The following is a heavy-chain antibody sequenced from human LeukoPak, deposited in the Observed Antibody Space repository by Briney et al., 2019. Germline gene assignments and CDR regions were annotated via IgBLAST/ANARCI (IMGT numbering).Heavy chain of an antibody. CDR3: ARGHELDMDV. CDR1: GYSVTGYY. J-gene: IGHJ6*03. Sequence: ASVKVSCKASGYSVTGYYIYWVRQAPGQGLEWMGWINPNTGGTNYAQKFQGRVTMTRDTSISTAYMELSRLRSDDTAVYYCARGHELDMDVWGKGTTVTVSS. CDR2: INPNTGGT. V-gene: IGHV1-2*02. D-gene: IGHD1-7*01.